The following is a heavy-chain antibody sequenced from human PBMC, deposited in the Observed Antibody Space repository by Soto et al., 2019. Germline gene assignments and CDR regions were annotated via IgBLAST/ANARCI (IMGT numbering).Heavy chain of an antibody. CDR3: ARDRGYTYGFDF. D-gene: IGHD5-18*01. V-gene: IGHV3-48*02. CDR2: ISSSSSTI. J-gene: IGHJ4*02. CDR1: GLTFTSYS. Sequence: GGSLRLSCAASGLTFTSYSMNWVRQAPGKGLEWVSFISSSSSTIYYADSVKGRFTISSDNTKNSLYLQMNSLRDEVTAVYYCARDRGYTYGFDFWGQGALVTVSS.